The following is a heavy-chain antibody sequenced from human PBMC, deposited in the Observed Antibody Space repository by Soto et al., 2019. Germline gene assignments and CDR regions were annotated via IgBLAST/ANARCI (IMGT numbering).Heavy chain of an antibody. V-gene: IGHV4-39*01. CDR2: IYYSGST. CDR1: GGSISSSSYY. Sequence: PSETLSLTCTVSGGSISSSSYYWGWIRQPPGKGLEWIGSIYYSGSTYYNPSLKSRVTISVDTSKNQFSLKLSSVTAADTAVYYCARIAGTTFYYYYYYMDVWGKGTTVTVSS. J-gene: IGHJ6*03. CDR3: ARIAGTTFYYYYYYMDV. D-gene: IGHD1-7*01.